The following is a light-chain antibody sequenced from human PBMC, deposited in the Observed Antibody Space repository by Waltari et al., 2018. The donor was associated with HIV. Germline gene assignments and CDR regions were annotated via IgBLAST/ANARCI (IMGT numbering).Light chain of an antibody. V-gene: IGLV2-14*01. CDR1: RAHVAAYNY. Sequence: QSALTQPASVSGSPGQSITISCAGTRAHVAAYNYLSWYQQHPGKAPKLMSYEVTDRPSGVSNRFSGSKSGNTASLTISGLQAEDEADYYCSSYTTSSTVVFGGGTKLTVL. J-gene: IGLJ2*01. CDR3: SSYTTSSTVV. CDR2: EVT.